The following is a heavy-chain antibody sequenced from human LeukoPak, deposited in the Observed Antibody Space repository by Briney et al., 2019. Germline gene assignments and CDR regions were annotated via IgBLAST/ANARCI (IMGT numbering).Heavy chain of an antibody. CDR2: IKNDGSST. V-gene: IGHV3-74*01. CDR3: AKSRSGSANWALQIFDN. J-gene: IGHJ4*02. Sequence: GGSLRLSCAASGFTFSSYWMHWVRQAPGKGLVWFSRIKNDGSSTYYADSVKGRFTISRDNAKNTLYLQMNSLRAEDTAVYFCAKSRSGSANWALQIFDNWGQGTLVTVSS. CDR1: GFTFSSYW. D-gene: IGHD1-1*01.